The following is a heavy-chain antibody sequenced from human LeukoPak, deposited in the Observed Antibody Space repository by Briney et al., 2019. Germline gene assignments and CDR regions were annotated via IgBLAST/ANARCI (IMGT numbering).Heavy chain of an antibody. CDR1: GGSISSYY. J-gene: IGHJ5*02. D-gene: IGHD3-22*01. V-gene: IGHV4-59*01. Sequence: PSETLSLTYTVSGGSISSYYWSWIRQPPGKGLEWIGYIYYSGSTNYNPSLKSRVTISVDTSKNQFSLKLSSVTAADTAVYYCARGGYYYDSSGYYPWGQGTLVTVSS. CDR2: IYYSGST. CDR3: ARGGYYYDSSGYYP.